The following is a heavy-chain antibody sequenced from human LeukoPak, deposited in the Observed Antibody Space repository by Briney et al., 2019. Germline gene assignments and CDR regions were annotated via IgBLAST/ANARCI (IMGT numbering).Heavy chain of an antibody. Sequence: EASVKVSCKASGGTFSSYAISWVRQAPGQGLEWMGRIIPILGIANYAQKFQGRVTITADKSTSTAYMELSSLRSEDTAVYYCARETPPNYYDSSGYYSGAFDIWGQGTTVTVSS. CDR3: ARETPPNYYDSSGYYSGAFDI. CDR1: GGTFSSYA. J-gene: IGHJ3*02. V-gene: IGHV1-69*04. CDR2: IIPILGIA. D-gene: IGHD3-22*01.